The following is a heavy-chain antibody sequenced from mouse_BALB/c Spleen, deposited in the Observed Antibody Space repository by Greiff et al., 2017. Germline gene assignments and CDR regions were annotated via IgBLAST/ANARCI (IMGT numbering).Heavy chain of an antibody. V-gene: IGHV7-3*02. J-gene: IGHJ3*01. CDR2: IRNKANGYTR. Sequence: EVKLMESGGGLVQPGGSLRLSCATSGFTFTDYYMSWVRQPPGKALEWLGFIRNKANGYTREYSASVKGRFTISRDNSQSILYLQMNTLRAEDSATYYCARDGNYRYWFAYWGQGTLVTVSA. CDR3: ARDGNYRYWFAY. D-gene: IGHD2-14*01. CDR1: GFTFTDYY.